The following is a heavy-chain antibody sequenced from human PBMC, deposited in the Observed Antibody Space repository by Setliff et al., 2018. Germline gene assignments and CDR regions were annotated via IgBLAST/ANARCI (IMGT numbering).Heavy chain of an antibody. J-gene: IGHJ5*02. D-gene: IGHD7-27*01. CDR1: GDSISSYY. CDR2: IYYSGST. V-gene: IGHV4-59*01. Sequence: SETLSLTCTVSGDSISSYYWSWTRQPPGKGLEWIGYIYYSGSTNYNPSLKSRVTVSVATFENHFSLKLNSLTAADTAVYYCARVTNWGLDLRFDPWGQGILVTVSS. CDR3: ARVTNWGLDLRFDP.